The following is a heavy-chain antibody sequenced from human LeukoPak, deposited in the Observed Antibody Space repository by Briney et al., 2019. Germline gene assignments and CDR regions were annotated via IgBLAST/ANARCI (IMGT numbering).Heavy chain of an antibody. D-gene: IGHD3-10*01. Sequence: PSETLSLTCTVSGGSMSSYYWSWLRQPPGKGLEWIGYIYYSGSTNYSPSLKSRVTISVDTSKNHFSLRLRSVTAADTAVYYCASPGYFYGSGSVDDAFDIWGQGTTVTVSS. J-gene: IGHJ3*02. V-gene: IGHV4-59*01. CDR2: IYYSGST. CDR3: ASPGYFYGSGSVDDAFDI. CDR1: GGSMSSYY.